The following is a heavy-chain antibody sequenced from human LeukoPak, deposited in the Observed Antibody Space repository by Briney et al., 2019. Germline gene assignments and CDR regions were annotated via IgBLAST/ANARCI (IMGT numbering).Heavy chain of an antibody. Sequence: PSETLSLTCTVSGGSISSYYWSWIRQPPGKGLEWIGYIYYSGSTNYNPSLKSRVTISVDTSKNQFSLKLSSVTAADTAVYYCARSLGDEDAFDIWGQGTMVTVSS. V-gene: IGHV4-59*08. CDR2: IYYSGST. CDR3: ARSLGDEDAFDI. CDR1: GGSISSYY. J-gene: IGHJ3*02. D-gene: IGHD2-21*01.